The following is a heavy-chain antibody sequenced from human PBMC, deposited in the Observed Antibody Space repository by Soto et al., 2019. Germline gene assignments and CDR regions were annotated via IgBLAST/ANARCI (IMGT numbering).Heavy chain of an antibody. V-gene: IGHV3-66*01. J-gene: IGHJ6*02. CDR3: ARDEILLYYGMDV. Sequence: EVQLVESGGGLVQPGGSLRLSCAASGFTVSSNYMSWVRQAPGKGLEWVSVIYSGGSTYYADSVKGRFTISRDNSKDTLYLQMNSLRAEDTAVYYCARDEILLYYGMDVWGHGTTVTVSS. CDR2: IYSGGST. CDR1: GFTVSSNY.